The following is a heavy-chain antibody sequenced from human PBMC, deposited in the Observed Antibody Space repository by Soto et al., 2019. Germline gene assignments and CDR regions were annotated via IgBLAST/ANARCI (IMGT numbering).Heavy chain of an antibody. CDR2: IYSGGST. CDR3: ARGYCSGGSCYLDAFDI. Sequence: EVQLVESGGGLVQPGGSLRLSCAASGFTVSSNYMSWVRQAPGKGLEWVSVIYSGGSTYYADSVKGRFTISRHNSKHTLYLQMNSLRAEDTAVYYCARGYCSGGSCYLDAFDIWGQGTMVTVSS. J-gene: IGHJ3*02. D-gene: IGHD2-15*01. CDR1: GFTVSSNY. V-gene: IGHV3-53*04.